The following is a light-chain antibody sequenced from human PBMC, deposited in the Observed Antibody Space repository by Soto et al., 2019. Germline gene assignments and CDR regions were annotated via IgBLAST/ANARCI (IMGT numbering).Light chain of an antibody. CDR3: CSYAGSSLWV. CDR1: SSDVGVYNY. CDR2: DVI. V-gene: IGLV2-11*01. Sequence: QSALTQPRSVSGSPGQSVTISCTGTSSDVGVYNYVSWYQQHPGKAPQLVIDDVIKRPAGVPYRFSGSKSGNTASLTISGLRAEDEADYYCCSYAGSSLWVFGWGTKLTVL. J-gene: IGLJ3*02.